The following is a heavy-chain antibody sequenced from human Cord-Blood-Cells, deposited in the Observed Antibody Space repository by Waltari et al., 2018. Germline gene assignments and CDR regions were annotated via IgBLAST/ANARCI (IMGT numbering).Heavy chain of an antibody. CDR2: ISSSGSTI. CDR1: GFTFSSYE. D-gene: IGHD3-10*01. Sequence: EVQLVESGGGLVQPGGSLRLSCAASGFTFSSYEMNWVRQAPGKGLEWVSYISSSGSTIYYADSVKGRFTISRDNAKNSLYLQMNSLRAEDTAVYYCARDQYRRYYGSGSYYFPDYWGQGTLVTVSS. V-gene: IGHV3-48*03. J-gene: IGHJ4*02. CDR3: ARDQYRRYYGSGSYYFPDY.